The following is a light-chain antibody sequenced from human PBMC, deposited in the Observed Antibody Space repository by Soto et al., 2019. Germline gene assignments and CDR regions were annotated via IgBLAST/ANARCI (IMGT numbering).Light chain of an antibody. CDR3: QKSYTTPLT. CDR2: AAS. CDR1: QTISGY. J-gene: IGKJ4*01. V-gene: IGKV1-39*01. Sequence: DIQMTHSPSSLSASVGYIVTITFRASQTISGYLNWYQQKPGKAPELLIYAASYLGNGVPSRFSGSGSGTYFTLTISSLQPEDLATYYCQKSYTTPLTFGGGTKVDIK.